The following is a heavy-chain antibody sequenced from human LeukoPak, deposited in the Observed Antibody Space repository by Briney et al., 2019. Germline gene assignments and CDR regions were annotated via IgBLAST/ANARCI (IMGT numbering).Heavy chain of an antibody. Sequence: GGSLRLSCAASGFTFSSYWMHWVRQAPGKGLVWVSRINTDGSSTSYADSVKGRFTISRDNAKNTLYLQMNSLRAEDTAVYYCARVEGYYDFWSGYYTEDAFDIWGQGTMVTVSS. D-gene: IGHD3-3*01. V-gene: IGHV3-74*01. CDR1: GFTFSSYW. J-gene: IGHJ3*02. CDR3: ARVEGYYDFWSGYYTEDAFDI. CDR2: INTDGSST.